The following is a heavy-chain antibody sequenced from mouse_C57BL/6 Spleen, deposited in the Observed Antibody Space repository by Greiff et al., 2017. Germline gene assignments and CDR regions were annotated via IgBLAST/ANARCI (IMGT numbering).Heavy chain of an antibody. CDR2: INPNNGGT. V-gene: IGHV1-18*01. J-gene: IGHJ1*03. D-gene: IGHD1-1*01. Sequence: VQLQQSGPELVKPGASVKIPCKASGYTFTDYNMDWVKQSHGKSLEWIGDINPNNGGTIYNQKFKGKATLTVDKSSSTAYMELRSLTSEDTAVYYCARGNYYEYFDVWGTGTTVTVSS. CDR3: ARGNYYEYFDV. CDR1: GYTFTDYN.